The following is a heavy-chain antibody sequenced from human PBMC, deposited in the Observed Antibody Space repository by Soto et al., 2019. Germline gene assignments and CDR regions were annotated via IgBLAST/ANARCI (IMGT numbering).Heavy chain of an antibody. V-gene: IGHV3-30*18. J-gene: IGHJ4*02. CDR1: GFTFSSYG. D-gene: IGHD6-19*01. CDR3: AKDYTIAVAGDTAAY. CDR2: ISYDGSNK. Sequence: QVQLVESGGGVVQPGRSLRLSCAASGFTFSSYGMHWVRQAPGKGLEWVAVISYDGSNKYYADSVKGLFTISRDNSQNTLYLQMNSLRAEDTAVYYCAKDYTIAVAGDTAAYWGQGTLVTVSS.